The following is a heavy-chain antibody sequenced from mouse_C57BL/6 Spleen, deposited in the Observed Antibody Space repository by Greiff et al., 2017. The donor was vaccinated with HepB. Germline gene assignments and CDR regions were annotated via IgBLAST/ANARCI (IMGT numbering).Heavy chain of an antibody. V-gene: IGHV1-81*01. D-gene: IGHD2-1*01. Sequence: QVQLQQSGAELARPGASVKLSCKASGYTFTSYGISWVKQRTGQGLEWIGEIYPRSGNTYYNEKFKGKATLTADKSSSTAYMELRSLTSEDSAVYFCARSGVYYGNYRFADWGQGTLVTVSA. J-gene: IGHJ3*01. CDR3: ARSGVYYGNYRFAD. CDR2: IYPRSGNT. CDR1: GYTFTSYG.